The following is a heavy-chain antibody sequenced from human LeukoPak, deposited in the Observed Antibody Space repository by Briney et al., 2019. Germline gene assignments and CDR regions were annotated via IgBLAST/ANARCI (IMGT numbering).Heavy chain of an antibody. CDR2: INPSGGST. Sequence: ASAKVSCKASGYTFTSYYMHWVRQAPGQGLEWMGIINPSGGSTSYAQKFQGRVTMTRDTSTSTVYMELSSLRSEDTAVYYCARGVVRGVIITAKLDYWGQGTLVTVSS. D-gene: IGHD3-10*01. J-gene: IGHJ4*02. CDR1: GYTFTSYY. V-gene: IGHV1-46*01. CDR3: ARGVVRGVIITAKLDY.